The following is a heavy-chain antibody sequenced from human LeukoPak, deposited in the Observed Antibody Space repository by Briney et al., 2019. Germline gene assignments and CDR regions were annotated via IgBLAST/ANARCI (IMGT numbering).Heavy chain of an antibody. Sequence: GGSLRLSCAASGFTFSRFWMNWVRQAPGRGLEWVANIDQSGGRNNYVDSVKGRFTISRDNAKNSLFLEMSSLRANDTAVYFCARDVEGGTFDIWGQGTTVTVSS. CDR1: GFTFSRFW. CDR3: ARDVEGGTFDI. D-gene: IGHD3-16*01. CDR2: IDQSGGRN. J-gene: IGHJ3*02. V-gene: IGHV3-7*05.